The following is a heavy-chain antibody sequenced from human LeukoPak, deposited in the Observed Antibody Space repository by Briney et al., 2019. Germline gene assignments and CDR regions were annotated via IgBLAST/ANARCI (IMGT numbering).Heavy chain of an antibody. Sequence: GESLKISCKASGYTFTSYAMHWVRQAPGQRLKWMGWINAGNGNTKYSQKFQGRVTITRDTSASTAYMELSSLRSEDTAVYYCARTNYDSSGYLGYWGQGTLVTVSS. J-gene: IGHJ4*02. CDR3: ARTNYDSSGYLGY. CDR1: GYTFTSYA. V-gene: IGHV1-3*01. CDR2: INAGNGNT. D-gene: IGHD3-22*01.